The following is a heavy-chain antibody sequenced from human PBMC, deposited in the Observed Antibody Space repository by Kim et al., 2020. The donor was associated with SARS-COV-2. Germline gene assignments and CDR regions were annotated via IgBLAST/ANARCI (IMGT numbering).Heavy chain of an antibody. V-gene: IGHV3-23*01. D-gene: IGHD6-6*01. CDR3: AKGGSSSSRGLVDY. Sequence: DSGKGRFTISRDNSKNTLYLQMNSLRAEDTAVYYCAKGGSSSSRGLVDYWGQGTLVTVSS. J-gene: IGHJ4*02.